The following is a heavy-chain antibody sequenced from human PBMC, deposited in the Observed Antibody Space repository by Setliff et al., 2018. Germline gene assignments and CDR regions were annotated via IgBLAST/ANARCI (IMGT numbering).Heavy chain of an antibody. J-gene: IGHJ3*01. Sequence: SETLSLTCTVSDGSISNAYWSWIRQSPGKGLEWIGYIYDTGSTNSDPSLKSXVTMSVXXXKXXXXXXXXXXXXXXXXXXXXXRHGPTRTDSWFDSFDVWGQGTKVTVSS. CDR3: XRHGPTRTDSWFDSFDV. CDR2: IYDTGST. D-gene: IGHD2-8*01. CDR1: DGSISNAY. V-gene: IGHV4-59*01.